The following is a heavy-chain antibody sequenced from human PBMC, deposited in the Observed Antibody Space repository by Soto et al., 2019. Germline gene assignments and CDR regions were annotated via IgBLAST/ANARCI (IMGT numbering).Heavy chain of an antibody. D-gene: IGHD3-9*01. CDR3: ATDLKDGEPYYDISSPLGY. J-gene: IGHJ4*02. CDR2: INPSGGST. V-gene: IGHV1-46*01. Sequence: GASVKVSCKASGYTFTSYYMHWVRQAPGQGLEWMGIINPSGGSTSYAQKFQGRVTMTEDTSTDTAYMELSSLRSEDTAVYYCATDLKDGEPYYDISSPLGYWGQGTLVTVSS. CDR1: GYTFTSYY.